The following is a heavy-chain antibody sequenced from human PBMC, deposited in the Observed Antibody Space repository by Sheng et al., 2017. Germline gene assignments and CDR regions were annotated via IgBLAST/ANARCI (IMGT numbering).Heavy chain of an antibody. Sequence: QVQLVQSGAEVKKPGSSVKVSCKASGGTFSSYAISWVRQAPGQGLEWMGGIIPILGIANYAQKFQGRVTITADKSTSTAYMELSSLRSEDTAVYYCASPPPYDSSGYYDYWGQGTLVTVSS. CDR1: GGTFSSYA. CDR2: IIPILGIA. J-gene: IGHJ4*02. V-gene: IGHV1-69*04. D-gene: IGHD3-22*01. CDR3: ASPPPYDSSGYYDY.